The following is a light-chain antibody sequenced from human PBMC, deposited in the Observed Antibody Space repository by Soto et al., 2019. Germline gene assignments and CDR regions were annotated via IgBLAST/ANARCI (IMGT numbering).Light chain of an antibody. V-gene: IGLV2-14*03. CDR3: SSYTSSTTEV. CDR2: DVS. CDR1: SSDVGCYNY. J-gene: IGLJ1*01. Sequence: QSVLTQPASVSGSPGQSIALSCTGTSSDVGCYNYVSWYQQHPGKAPKLMIYDVSSRPYGVSNRFSGSKSGNTASLTISGLQAGDEADYYCSSYTSSTTEVFGTGTKLTVL.